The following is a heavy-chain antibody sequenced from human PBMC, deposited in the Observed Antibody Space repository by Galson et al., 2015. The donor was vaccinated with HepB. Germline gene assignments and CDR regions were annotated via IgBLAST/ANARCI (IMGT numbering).Heavy chain of an antibody. Sequence: SVKVSCKASGYTFTSYGISWVRQAPGQGLEWMGWISAYNGNTNYAQKLQGRVTMTTDTSTSTAYMELRSLRSDDTAVYYCARDPPGVVAATTHYYYYGMDVWGQGTTVTVSS. J-gene: IGHJ6*02. CDR2: ISAYNGNT. D-gene: IGHD2-15*01. CDR3: ARDPPGVVAATTHYYYYGMDV. CDR1: GYTFTSYG. V-gene: IGHV1-18*04.